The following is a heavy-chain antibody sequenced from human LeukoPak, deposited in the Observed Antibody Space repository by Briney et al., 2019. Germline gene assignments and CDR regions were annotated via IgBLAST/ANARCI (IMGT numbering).Heavy chain of an antibody. Sequence: ASVKVSCKASGYTFTSYGISWVRQAPGQGLEWMGRIIPILGIANYAQKFQGRVTITADESTSTAYMELSSLRSEDTAVYYCARKELGAFDIWGQGTMVTVSS. CDR2: IIPILGIA. J-gene: IGHJ3*02. D-gene: IGHD1-26*01. V-gene: IGHV1-69*04. CDR1: GYTFTSYG. CDR3: ARKELGAFDI.